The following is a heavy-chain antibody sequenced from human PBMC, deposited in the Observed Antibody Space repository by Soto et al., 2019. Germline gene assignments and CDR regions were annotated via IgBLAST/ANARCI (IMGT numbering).Heavy chain of an antibody. D-gene: IGHD4-17*01. CDR1: GGSGGSFSGYY. J-gene: IGHJ6*02. CDR2: INHSGST. Sequence: SETLSLTCAVYGGSGGSFSGYYWSWIRQPPGKGLEWIGEINHSGSTNYNPSLKSRVTISVDTSKNQFSLKLSSVTAADTAVYYCARHTRTYGDYNMHTYYYGMDVWGQGTTVTVSS. V-gene: IGHV4-34*01. CDR3: ARHTRTYGDYNMHTYYYGMDV.